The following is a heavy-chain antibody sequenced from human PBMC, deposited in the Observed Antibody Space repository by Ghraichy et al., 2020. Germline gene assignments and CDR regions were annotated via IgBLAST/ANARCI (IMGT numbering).Heavy chain of an antibody. Sequence: GGSLRLSCAASRFTFSSYGMHWVRQAPGKGLEWVAVISYDGSNKYYVDSVKGRFTISRDNSKNTLYLQMNSLRAEDTAVYYCAKARLAGYYYGMDVWGQGTTVTVSS. CDR1: RFTFSSYG. J-gene: IGHJ6*02. V-gene: IGHV3-30*18. CDR2: ISYDGSNK. CDR3: AKARLAGYYYGMDV.